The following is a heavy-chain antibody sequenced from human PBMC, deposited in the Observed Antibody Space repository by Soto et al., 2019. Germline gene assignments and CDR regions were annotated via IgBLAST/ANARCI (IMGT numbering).Heavy chain of an antibody. CDR1: GGSISSSSYY. J-gene: IGHJ3*02. CDR3: ARRGGVATNAFDI. D-gene: IGHD5-12*01. V-gene: IGHV4-39*01. CDR2: IYYSGST. Sequence: QLQLQESGPGLVKPSETLSLTCTVSGGSISSSSYYWGWLRQPPGKGLEWIGIIYYSGSTYYNPSLTCRMTTSVDTPKNQFSLKLSSLTARATAVYYCARRGGVATNAFDIWGQGTMVTVSS.